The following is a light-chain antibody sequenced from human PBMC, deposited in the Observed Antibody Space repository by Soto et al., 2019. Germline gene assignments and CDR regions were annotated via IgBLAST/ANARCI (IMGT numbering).Light chain of an antibody. J-gene: IGKJ2*01. CDR2: KIS. CDR3: MQATQSYT. V-gene: IGKV2-24*01. Sequence: DIVLTQTRLSSPVTLGQPASISCRSSQSLVHIDGNTYFNWLQQRPGQPPRLLTYKISNRFPGVPDIFSGSGAGTYFILKISMVEAEDVGVYYCMQATQSYTFGQGTRLEIK. CDR1: QSLVHIDGNTY.